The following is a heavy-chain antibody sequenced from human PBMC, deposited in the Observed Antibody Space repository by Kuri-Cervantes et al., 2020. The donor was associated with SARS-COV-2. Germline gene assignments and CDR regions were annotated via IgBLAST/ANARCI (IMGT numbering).Heavy chain of an antibody. J-gene: IGHJ5*02. CDR1: GFTFSSYA. CDR2: ISYDGSNK. Sequence: LSLTCAASGFTFSSYAMHWVRQAPGKGLEWVAVISYDGSNKYYADSVKGRFTISRDNSKNTLYLQMNSLRAEDTAVYYCARPYSGSYNNWFDPWGQGTLVTVDS. V-gene: IGHV3-30*04. D-gene: IGHD1-26*01. CDR3: ARPYSGSYNNWFDP.